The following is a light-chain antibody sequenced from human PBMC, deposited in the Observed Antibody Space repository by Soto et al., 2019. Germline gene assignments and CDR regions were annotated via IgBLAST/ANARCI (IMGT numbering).Light chain of an antibody. Sequence: QSVLTQPPSASGTPGQRVTISCSGSRSNIGSNTVNWYQQLPGTAPKLLIYSNNQRPSGVPDRFSGSKSGTSASLAISGLQSEDEADYYCAAWDDILHGPGVVFGGGTKLTVL. V-gene: IGLV1-44*01. CDR2: SNN. CDR3: AAWDDILHGPGVV. J-gene: IGLJ2*01. CDR1: RSNIGSNT.